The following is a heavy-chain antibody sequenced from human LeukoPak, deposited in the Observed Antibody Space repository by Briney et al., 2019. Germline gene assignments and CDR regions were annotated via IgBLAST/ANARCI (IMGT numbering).Heavy chain of an antibody. J-gene: IGHJ4*02. CDR2: INHSGST. CDR1: GGSFSGYY. D-gene: IGHD3-3*01. Sequence: TSETLSLTCAVYGGSFSGYYWSWIRQPPGKGLEWIGEINHSGSTNYNPSLKSRVTISVDTSKNQFSLKLSSVTAADTAVYYCARVFTVVIIAFDYWGQGTLVTVSS. V-gene: IGHV4-34*01. CDR3: ARVFTVVIIAFDY.